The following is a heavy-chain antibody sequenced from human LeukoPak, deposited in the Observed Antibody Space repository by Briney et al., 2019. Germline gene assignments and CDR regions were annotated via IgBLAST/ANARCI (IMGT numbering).Heavy chain of an antibody. CDR2: IYHSGST. CDR1: GGSISSHY. Sequence: SETLSLTCTVSGGSISSHYWSWIRQPPGKGLEWIGYIYHSGSTNYNPSLKSRVTISVDTSKNQFSLKLSSVTAADTAVYYCARVWAPHASSGYYYRPMVYYMDVWGKGTTVTVSS. CDR3: ARVWAPHASSGYYYRPMVYYMDV. D-gene: IGHD3-22*01. V-gene: IGHV4-59*11. J-gene: IGHJ6*03.